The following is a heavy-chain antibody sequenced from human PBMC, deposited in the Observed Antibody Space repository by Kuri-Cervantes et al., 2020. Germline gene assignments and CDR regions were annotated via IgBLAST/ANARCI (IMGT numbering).Heavy chain of an antibody. D-gene: IGHD2-8*01. Sequence: SVKVSCKASGYTFTSYGISWVRQPPGQGLEWMGWISAYNGNTNYAQKLQGRVTMTTDTYTSTAYLELRSLRADDTAVYYCAAWGEGVYFDYWGHGTLVTVSS. CDR1: GYTFTSYG. CDR3: AAWGEGVYFDY. V-gene: IGHV1-18*01. CDR2: ISAYNGNT. J-gene: IGHJ4*01.